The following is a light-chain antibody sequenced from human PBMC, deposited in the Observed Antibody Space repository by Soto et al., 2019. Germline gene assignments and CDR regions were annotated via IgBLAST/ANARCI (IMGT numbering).Light chain of an antibody. CDR3: LQNNSYPLT. CDR1: QGIRNE. Sequence: DIQMTQSPSSLSASVGDRVNITCRASQGIRNELGWYQQKPGKAPKRLIYAASSLQSGVPSRFSGSGSGTEFTLTISSLQPEDFATYYCLQNNSYPLTFGGGTKVEIK. CDR2: AAS. V-gene: IGKV1-17*01. J-gene: IGKJ4*01.